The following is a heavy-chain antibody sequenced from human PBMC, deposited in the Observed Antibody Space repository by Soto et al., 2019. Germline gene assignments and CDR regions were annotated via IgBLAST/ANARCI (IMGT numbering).Heavy chain of an antibody. D-gene: IGHD2-15*01. CDR3: ARCYCSVGSCYTCWHFDL. CDR2: IGPYNGNT. V-gene: IGHV1-18*01. Sequence: QVQLVQSGAEVKKPGASVKVSCKASGYTFNNYGISWVRQAPGQGLEWMGWIGPYNGNTDHAQNFQGRVTMTTATSTNTVYMELRSLRSDDTALYYCARCYCSVGSCYTCWHFDLWGRGTLVTVSS. J-gene: IGHJ2*01. CDR1: GYTFNNYG.